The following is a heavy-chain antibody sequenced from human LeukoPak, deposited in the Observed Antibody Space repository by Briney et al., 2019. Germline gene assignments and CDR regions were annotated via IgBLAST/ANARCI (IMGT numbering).Heavy chain of an antibody. CDR1: GGSISSSSYY. CDR3: ARHGSGSYHYFDY. CDR2: IYYSGST. J-gene: IGHJ4*02. V-gene: IGHV4-39*01. D-gene: IGHD3-10*01. Sequence: SETLSLTCTVSGGSISSSSYYWGWIRQPPGKGLEWIGTIYYSGSTYYNPSLKSRVTISVDTSKNHFSLRLSSVTAADTAVYYCARHGSGSYHYFDYWGQGTLVTVSS.